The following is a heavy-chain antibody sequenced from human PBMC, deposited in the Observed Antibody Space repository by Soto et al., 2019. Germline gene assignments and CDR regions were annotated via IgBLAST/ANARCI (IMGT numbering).Heavy chain of an antibody. CDR2: IYYSGST. CDR3: ARVESSSWYGVVY. V-gene: IGHV4-59*01. D-gene: IGHD6-13*01. CDR1: GGSISSYY. J-gene: IGHJ4*02. Sequence: SETLSLTCTVSGGSISSYYWSWIRQPPGKGLEWIGYIYYSGSTNYNPSLKSRVTISVDTSKNQFSLKLSSVTAADTAVYYCARVESSSWYGVVYWGQGTLVTVSS.